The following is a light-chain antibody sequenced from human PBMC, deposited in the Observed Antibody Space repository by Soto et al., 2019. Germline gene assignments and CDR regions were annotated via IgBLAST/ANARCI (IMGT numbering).Light chain of an antibody. CDR3: QKYSSVPV. CDR2: AAS. CDR1: QDMRDF. Sequence: DIQMTQSPTSLSASVGDRVTITCRASQDMRDFVAWYQQKPGKAPKLLIYAASTLQSGVPSRFSGSGSGTDFTLTINSLQPEDVATYSCQKYSSVPVFGPGTKVEMK. V-gene: IGKV1-27*01. J-gene: IGKJ3*01.